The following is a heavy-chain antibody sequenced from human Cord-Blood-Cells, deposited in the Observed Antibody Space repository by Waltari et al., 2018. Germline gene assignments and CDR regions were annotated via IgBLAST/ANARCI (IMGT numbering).Heavy chain of an antibody. J-gene: IGHJ4*02. CDR2: INHSGST. CDR3: ARGRTGDLGHDY. V-gene: IGHV4-34*01. CDR1: GGHFSGCY. Sequence: QVQLQQWGAGLLKSSETLSSTCAAYGGHFSGCYWSLFRLPPGKGLEWIGEINHSGSTNYNPSLKSRVTISVDTSKNQFSLKLSSVTAADTAVYYCARGRTGDLGHDYWGQGTLVTVSS. D-gene: IGHD7-27*01.